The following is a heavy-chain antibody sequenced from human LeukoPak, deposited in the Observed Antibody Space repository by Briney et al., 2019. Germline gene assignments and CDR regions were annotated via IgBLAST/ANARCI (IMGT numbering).Heavy chain of an antibody. Sequence: GGSLRLSCAASGFTFSSYGMHWVRQAPGKGLEWVAVISYDGSNKYYADSVKGRFTISRDNAKNSLYLQMNSLRAEDTAVYYCARAGYYDFWSGYSIYGYFDYWGQGTLVTVSS. J-gene: IGHJ4*02. D-gene: IGHD3-3*01. CDR2: ISYDGSNK. CDR1: GFTFSSYG. V-gene: IGHV3-30*03. CDR3: ARAGYYDFWSGYSIYGYFDY.